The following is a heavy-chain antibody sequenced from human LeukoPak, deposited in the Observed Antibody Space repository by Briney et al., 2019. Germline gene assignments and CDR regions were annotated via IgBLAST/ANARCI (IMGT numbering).Heavy chain of an antibody. CDR3: ARESPYFDWFPEGY. CDR1: GYTFTSYA. D-gene: IGHD3-9*01. Sequence: ASVTVSCKASGYTFTSYAMNWVRQAPGQGLEWMRWINTNTGNPTYAQGFTGRFVFSLDTSVSTAYLQISSLKAEDTAVYYCARESPYFDWFPEGYWGQGTLVTVSS. CDR2: INTNTGNP. J-gene: IGHJ4*02. V-gene: IGHV7-4-1*02.